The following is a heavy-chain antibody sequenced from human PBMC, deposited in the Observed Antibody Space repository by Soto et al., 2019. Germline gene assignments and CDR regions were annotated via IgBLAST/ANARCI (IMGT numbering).Heavy chain of an antibody. Sequence: EVQLLESGGGVVQPGGSLRLSCAASRFTFSAYAMSWVRQAPGKGLEWVSVISGSGDATYYADSVKGRFTISRDNSKNTWYLQMNSLRAEDTAVYYCARQDYSTTWYLKYWGQGTLVTVSS. V-gene: IGHV3-23*01. CDR2: ISGSGDAT. CDR3: ARQDYSTTWYLKY. CDR1: RFTFSAYA. J-gene: IGHJ4*02. D-gene: IGHD6-13*01.